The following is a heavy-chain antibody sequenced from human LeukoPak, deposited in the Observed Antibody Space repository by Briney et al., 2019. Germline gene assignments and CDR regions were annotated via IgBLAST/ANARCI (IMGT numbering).Heavy chain of an antibody. CDR2: ISERGGST. J-gene: IGHJ4*02. V-gene: IGHV3-23*01. Sequence: GGSLRLSCVVSGISLSNYAMTWVRQAPGKGLEWVSYISERGGSTTYADSVKGRFTISRDNSKNTLYLQMNSLRAEDTAVYYCAKVGRAPEDIVVVPAAKRFDYWGQGTLVTVSS. CDR1: GISLSNYA. D-gene: IGHD2-2*01. CDR3: AKVGRAPEDIVVVPAAKRFDY.